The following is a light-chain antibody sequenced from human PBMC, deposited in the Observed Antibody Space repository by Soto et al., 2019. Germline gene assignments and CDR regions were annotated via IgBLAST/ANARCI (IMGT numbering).Light chain of an antibody. V-gene: IGKV1-9*01. CDR1: QDISSY. CDR3: QQLKSYPLS. Sequence: DIPLTQSPSFLSASVGDRVTITCRTSQDISSYLAWYQQKPGKAPQLLISAASTLQSGVPSRFSGSGSGTEFTLTISSLQPEDFATYYCQQLKSYPLSVGGGTKVEI. CDR2: AAS. J-gene: IGKJ4*01.